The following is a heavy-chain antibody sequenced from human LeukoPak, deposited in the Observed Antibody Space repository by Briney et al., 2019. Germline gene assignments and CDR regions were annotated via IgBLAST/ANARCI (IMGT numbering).Heavy chain of an antibody. CDR2: IDPSDSYT. D-gene: IGHD2-15*01. V-gene: IGHV5-10-1*01. J-gene: IGHJ4*02. CDR3: ARHGEGVVVVAATQNFDY. CDR1: GYSFTSYW. Sequence: GESLKISCKGSGYSFTSYWISWVRQMPGKGLEWMGRIDPSDSYTNYSPSFQGHVTISADKSISTAYLQWSSLKASDTAMYYCARHGEGVVVVAATQNFDYWGQGTLVTVSS.